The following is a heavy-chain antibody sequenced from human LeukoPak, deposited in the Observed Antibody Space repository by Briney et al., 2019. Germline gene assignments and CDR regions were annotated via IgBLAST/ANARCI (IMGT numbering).Heavy chain of an antibody. Sequence: SETLSLTCAVHGGSFSAYYWSWIRQAPGKGLEWIGEINHSGSTNYNPSLKSRVTISVDTSKNQFSLRLSSVTAADTAVYYCARGGFYCGGDCYVDYWGQGTLVTVSS. D-gene: IGHD2-21*02. CDR1: GGSFSAYY. V-gene: IGHV4-34*01. CDR2: INHSGST. CDR3: ARGGFYCGGDCYVDY. J-gene: IGHJ4*02.